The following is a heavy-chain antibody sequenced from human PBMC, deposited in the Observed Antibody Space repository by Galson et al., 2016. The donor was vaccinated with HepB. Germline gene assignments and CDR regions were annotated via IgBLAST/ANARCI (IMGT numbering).Heavy chain of an antibody. J-gene: IGHJ5*02. CDR2: IHHIRGT. CDR1: GGSIGSDNW. CDR3: VVGGWWRLDP. V-gene: IGHV4-4*02. Sequence: CAVSGGSIGSDNWWTWVRQLPGRGLEWIGEIHHIRGTNFNPSLKSRLTISVDKPKNQSSLKLNSVTAADTAVYYCVVGGWWRLDPWGQGTLVAVSS. D-gene: IGHD3-16*01.